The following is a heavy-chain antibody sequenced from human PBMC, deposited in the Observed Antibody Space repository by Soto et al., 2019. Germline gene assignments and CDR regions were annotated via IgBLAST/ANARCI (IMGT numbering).Heavy chain of an antibody. CDR3: ASIPHYDFWSGYPY. V-gene: IGHV1-18*01. Sequence: GASVKVSCKASGYTFTSYGISWVRQAPGQGLEWMGWISAYNGNTNYAQKLQGRVTMTTDTSTSTAYMELSSLRSEDTAVYYCASIPHYDFWSGYPYWGQGTLVTVSS. D-gene: IGHD3-3*01. CDR1: GYTFTSYG. J-gene: IGHJ4*02. CDR2: ISAYNGNT.